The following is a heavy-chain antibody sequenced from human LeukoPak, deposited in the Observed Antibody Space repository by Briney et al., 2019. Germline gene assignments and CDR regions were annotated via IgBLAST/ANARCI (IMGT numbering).Heavy chain of an antibody. D-gene: IGHD4-11*01. CDR1: VGPFSDYY. Sequence: SETLSLTCAVYVGPFSDYYWTWIRQPPGKGLEWIGKINHSGSPNYNPSLESRATISVDTSKNQFSLKVSSVTAADSAVYYCARWPRERNRITVTNYYYYMDVWGRGATVTVSS. V-gene: IGHV4-34*01. CDR2: INHSGSP. CDR3: ARWPRERNRITVTNYYYYMDV. J-gene: IGHJ6*03.